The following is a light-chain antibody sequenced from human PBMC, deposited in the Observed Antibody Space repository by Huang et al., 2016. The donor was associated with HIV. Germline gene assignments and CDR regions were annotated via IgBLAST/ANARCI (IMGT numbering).Light chain of an antibody. CDR2: DAS. CDR3: QHFDNLALT. CDR1: QDISNY. Sequence: DIQMTQYPSSLSASVGDRVTITCQARQDISNYLNWYQQKPGKAPKLLIYDASNLETGVPSRFSGSGSGTDFTFTISSLQPEDIATYYCQHFDNLALTFGGGTKVQIK. J-gene: IGKJ4*01. V-gene: IGKV1-33*01.